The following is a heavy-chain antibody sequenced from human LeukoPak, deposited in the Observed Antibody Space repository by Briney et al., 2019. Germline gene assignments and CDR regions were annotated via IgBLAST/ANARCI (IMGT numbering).Heavy chain of an antibody. D-gene: IGHD3-16*01. CDR1: GFTFSNYW. Sequence: GSLRLSCAASGFTFSNYWMHWVRQAPGKGLEWIGEINHSGSTNYNPSLKSRVTISVDTSKNQFSLKLSSVTAADTAVYYCARRTWGGGAFDIWGQGTMVTVSS. V-gene: IGHV4-34*01. CDR3: ARRTWGGGAFDI. J-gene: IGHJ3*02. CDR2: INHSGST.